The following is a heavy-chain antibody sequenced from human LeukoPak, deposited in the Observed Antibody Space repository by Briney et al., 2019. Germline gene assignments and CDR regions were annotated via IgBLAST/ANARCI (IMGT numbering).Heavy chain of an antibody. CDR3: ARGPMYYYGSGSSNHFDY. CDR2: INPKRGDT. Sequence: ASVKVSCKASGYTFTGYYMHWVRQAPGQGLEWMGWINPKRGDTNYAQKFQGRVTMTRNTSISTAYMELSSLRSEDTAVYYCARGPMYYYGSGSSNHFDYWGQGTLVTVSS. J-gene: IGHJ4*02. CDR1: GYTFTGYY. V-gene: IGHV1-2*02. D-gene: IGHD3-10*01.